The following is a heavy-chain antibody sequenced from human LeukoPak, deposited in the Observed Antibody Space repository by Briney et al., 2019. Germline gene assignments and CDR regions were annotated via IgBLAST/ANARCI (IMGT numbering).Heavy chain of an antibody. Sequence: GASVKVSCKASGYTFSKYGIIWVRQAPGQGLEWMGGIIPIFGTANYAQKFQGRVTITADESTSTAYMELSSLRSEDTAVYYCARDSYYYGSGTSSRGYYYYYYGMDVWGQGTTVTVSS. V-gene: IGHV1-69*13. CDR2: IIPIFGTA. CDR1: GYTFSKYG. D-gene: IGHD3-10*01. J-gene: IGHJ6*02. CDR3: ARDSYYYGSGTSSRGYYYYYYGMDV.